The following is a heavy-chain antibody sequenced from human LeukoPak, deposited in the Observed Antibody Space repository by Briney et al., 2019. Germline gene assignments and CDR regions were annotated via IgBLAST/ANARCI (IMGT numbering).Heavy chain of an antibody. CDR3: ARQVTTLSYFDY. D-gene: IGHD4-11*01. J-gene: IGHJ4*02. Sequence: SETLSLTCTVSGGSISSYYWSWIRQPPGKGLEWIGYIYYSGSTNYNPSLKSRVTISVDTSKNQFSLKLSSVTAADTAVYYCARQVTTLSYFDYWGQGTLVTVSS. V-gene: IGHV4-59*08. CDR1: GGSISSYY. CDR2: IYYSGST.